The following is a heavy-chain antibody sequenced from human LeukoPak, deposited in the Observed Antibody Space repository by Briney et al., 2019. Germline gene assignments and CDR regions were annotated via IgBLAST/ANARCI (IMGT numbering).Heavy chain of an antibody. Sequence: PGRSLRLSWAASGFTFSNYAMHWVRQAPGKGLEWVVVISYDGSNKFYADSVKGRFTISRDNSKNTLYLQMNSLRGEDTAVYYCAKEPGYYFDYWGRGTLVTVSS. V-gene: IGHV3-30-3*01. CDR1: GFTFSNYA. J-gene: IGHJ4*02. CDR3: AKEPGYYFDY. CDR2: ISYDGSNK.